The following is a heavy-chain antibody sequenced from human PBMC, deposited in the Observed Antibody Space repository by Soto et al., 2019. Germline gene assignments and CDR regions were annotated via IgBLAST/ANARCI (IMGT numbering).Heavy chain of an antibody. CDR1: GASATSGDYY. CDR3: ARGGLYDLWSGLFD. CDR2: MHDSGTT. D-gene: IGHD3-3*01. J-gene: IGHJ4*02. Sequence: SETLSLTCSFSGASATSGDYYWNWIRQTPGTGLEWLGYMHDSGTTSYNPSLKSRVTISRVTSKNQFSLKLTSVSAADTAVYFCARGGLYDLWSGLFDWGQGIRVTVSS. V-gene: IGHV4-30-4*01.